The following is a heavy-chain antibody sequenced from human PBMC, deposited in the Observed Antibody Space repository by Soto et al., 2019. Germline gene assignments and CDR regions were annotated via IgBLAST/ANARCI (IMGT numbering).Heavy chain of an antibody. D-gene: IGHD4-17*01. Sequence: SETLSLTCAVSGYSISSSNWWSWVRQPPGKGLEWIGEIYRSGSTNYNPSLKSRVTISVDKSKNQFSLKLSSVTAADTAVYYCASLMTTGTSNWFDPWGQGSLVTVSS. CDR3: ASLMTTGTSNWFDP. J-gene: IGHJ5*02. CDR2: IYRSGST. V-gene: IGHV4-4*02. CDR1: GYSISSSNW.